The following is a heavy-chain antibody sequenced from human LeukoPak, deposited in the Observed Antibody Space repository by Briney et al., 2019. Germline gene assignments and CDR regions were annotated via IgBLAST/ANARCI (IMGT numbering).Heavy chain of an antibody. CDR3: AKAPYLSSGS. V-gene: IGHV4-34*01. CDR1: GGSFSGYY. D-gene: IGHD3-22*01. Sequence: AETLSLTCAVYGGSFSGYYWSWIRQPPGKGLEWIGEIDHCGATNYNPSLKSRVTISLDTSKNQFSLTLSSITAADTAVYYCAKAPYLSSGSWGQGTMVTVSS. CDR2: IDHCGAT. J-gene: IGHJ3*01.